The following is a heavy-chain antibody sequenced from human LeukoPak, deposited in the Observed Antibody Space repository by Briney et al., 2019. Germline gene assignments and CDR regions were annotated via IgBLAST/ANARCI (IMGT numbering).Heavy chain of an antibody. CDR3: ARERAATPDY. J-gene: IGHJ4*02. CDR2: ITSAGNFI. CDR1: GFTFSTYT. Sequence: GGSLRLSCAASGFTFSTYTMIWVRQAPGKGLEWVSSITSAGNFIYYADSVKGRFTISRDNAKNSLSLQMNSLRAEDTAVYYCARERAATPDYWGQGTLVTVSS. V-gene: IGHV3-21*01. D-gene: IGHD2-15*01.